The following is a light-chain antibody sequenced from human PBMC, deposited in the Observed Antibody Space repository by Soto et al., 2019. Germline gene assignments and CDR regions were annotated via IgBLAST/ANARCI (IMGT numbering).Light chain of an antibody. CDR1: QSISSW. Sequence: DIQMTQSPSTPSASVGDRVTITCRASQSISSWLAWYQQKPGKAPKLLIYKASSLESGVPSRFSGSGSGTEFTLTISSLQPDDFATYYCQHYGGMWTFGQGTKVDIK. J-gene: IGKJ1*01. CDR2: KAS. V-gene: IGKV1-5*03. CDR3: QHYGGMWT.